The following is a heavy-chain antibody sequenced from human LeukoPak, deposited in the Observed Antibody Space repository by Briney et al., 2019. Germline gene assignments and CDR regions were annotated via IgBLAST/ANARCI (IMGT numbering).Heavy chain of an antibody. J-gene: IGHJ4*02. Sequence: SETLSLTCADSGGSISSSNWWSWLRQPPGKGLEWIAEIFHSGSTYYNPSLKSRVTISVDTSKNQFSLKLSSVPAADTAVYYCGASFDYLGQGTLVTVSS. CDR2: IFHSGST. CDR3: GASFDY. CDR1: GGSISSSNW. V-gene: IGHV4-4*02.